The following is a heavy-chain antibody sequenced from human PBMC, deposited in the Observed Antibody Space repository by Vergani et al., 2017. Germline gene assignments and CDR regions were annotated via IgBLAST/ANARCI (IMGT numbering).Heavy chain of an antibody. J-gene: IGHJ4*02. CDR3: TTGAFYGSGFSHRRYYFDY. CDR1: GFTFSNAW. Sequence: EVQLVESGGGLVKPGGSLRLSCAASGFTFSNAWMSWVRQAPGKGLEWVGRIKSKTDGGTTDYAAPVKGRFTISRDDSKNTLYLQMNSLKTEDTAVYYCTTGAFYGSGFSHRRYYFDYWGQGTLVTVSS. D-gene: IGHD3-10*01. V-gene: IGHV3-15*01. CDR2: IKSKTDGGTT.